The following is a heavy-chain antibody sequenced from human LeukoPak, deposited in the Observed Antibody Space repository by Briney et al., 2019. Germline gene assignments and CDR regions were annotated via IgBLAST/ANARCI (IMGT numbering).Heavy chain of an antibody. CDR3: ARYQTGTMFAV. J-gene: IGHJ4*02. CDR1: GYTLTELS. V-gene: IGHV1-24*01. D-gene: IGHD1/OR15-1a*01. CDR2: FDPEDGET. Sequence: ASVKVSCKVSGYTLTELSMHWVRQAPGKGLEWMGGFDPEDGETIYAQTFQGRVTMTRNTSLSTAYMELSSLTSEDTAIYYCARYQTGTMFAVWGQGTLVTISS.